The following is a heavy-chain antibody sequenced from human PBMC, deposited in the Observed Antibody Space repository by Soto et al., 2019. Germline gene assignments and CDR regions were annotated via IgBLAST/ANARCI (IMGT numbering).Heavy chain of an antibody. Sequence: QVQLVQSGAEEKKPGASVKVSCKASGYTFSSYTMHWVRQAPGQRLEWMGWINAGNGNTKYSQNLQGRVTITRDTSASTTSMELSSLRSEDTALYYCAREGSHGAENDYYGMDVWGQGTTVTVSS. CDR2: INAGNGNT. CDR1: GYTFSSYT. V-gene: IGHV1-3*05. CDR3: AREGSHGAENDYYGMDV. J-gene: IGHJ6*02. D-gene: IGHD3-16*01.